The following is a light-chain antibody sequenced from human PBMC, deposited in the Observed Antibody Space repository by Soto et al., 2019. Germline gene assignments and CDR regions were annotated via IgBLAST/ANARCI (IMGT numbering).Light chain of an antibody. Sequence: QPVLTQPPSVSGAPGQRVTISCTGSSSNIGGGYDVQWYQQLPGTAPKLLIYANSNRPSGVPDRFSGSKSGTSASLAITGLQAEDEADYYCQSYDSSLSAVVFGGGTKLTVL. CDR1: SSNIGGGYD. J-gene: IGLJ2*01. CDR2: ANS. CDR3: QSYDSSLSAVV. V-gene: IGLV1-40*01.